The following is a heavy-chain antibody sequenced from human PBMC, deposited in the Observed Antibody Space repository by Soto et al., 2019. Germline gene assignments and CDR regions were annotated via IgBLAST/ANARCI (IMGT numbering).Heavy chain of an antibody. V-gene: IGHV3-23*01. CDR1: GFTLSSYA. CDR3: AKRPDYGDHVDY. D-gene: IGHD4-17*01. Sequence: GGSLRLSCAASGFTLSSYAMSWVRQAPGKGLEWVAAISGAGGNTYYADSVKGRFTISRDNSKNTLYLQMNSLRAEDTAVYYCAKRPDYGDHVDYWGQGTLVTVSS. CDR2: ISGAGGNT. J-gene: IGHJ4*02.